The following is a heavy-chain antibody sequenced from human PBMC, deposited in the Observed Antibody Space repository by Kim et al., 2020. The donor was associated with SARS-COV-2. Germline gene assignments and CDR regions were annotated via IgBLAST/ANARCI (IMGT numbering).Heavy chain of an antibody. CDR1: GGSVSSSLYY. V-gene: IGHV4-39*01. CDR3: ARLGYTYGSPFDS. CDR2: IYYSGST. D-gene: IGHD5-18*01. J-gene: IGHJ4*02. Sequence: SETLSLTCTVSGGSVSSSLYYWAWIRQPPGKGLEWIGTIYYSGSTYYNPSLNSRVTMSVDTSKNQFSLKLTSVTTADTAVFYCARLGYTYGSPFDSWGQG.